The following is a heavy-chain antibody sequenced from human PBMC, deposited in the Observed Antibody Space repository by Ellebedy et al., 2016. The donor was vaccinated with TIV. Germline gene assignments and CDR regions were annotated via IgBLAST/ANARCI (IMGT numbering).Heavy chain of an antibody. D-gene: IGHD6-13*01. Sequence: ASVKVSCKVSGYTLTELSMHWVRQAPGKGLEWMGGFDPEDGETIYAQKFQGRVTITADESTSTAYMELSSLRSDDTAVYYCARGGVEQLVPLRPYYYYGMDVWGQGTTVTVSS. CDR3: ARGGVEQLVPLRPYYYYGMDV. J-gene: IGHJ6*02. V-gene: IGHV1-24*01. CDR1: GYTLTELS. CDR2: FDPEDGET.